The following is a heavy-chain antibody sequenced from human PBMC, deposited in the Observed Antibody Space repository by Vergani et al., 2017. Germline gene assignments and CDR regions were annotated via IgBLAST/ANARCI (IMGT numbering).Heavy chain of an antibody. J-gene: IGHJ5*02. Sequence: QVQLVQSGAEVKKPGASVKVSCKASGYTFTSYGISWVRQAPGQGLEWMGWISAYNGNTNYAQKLQGRVTMTTDTSTSTAYMELRSLRSDDTAVYYCAXDVRGYSGYDLFNWFDPWGQGTLVTVSS. D-gene: IGHD5-12*01. CDR2: ISAYNGNT. V-gene: IGHV1-18*01. CDR1: GYTFTSYG. CDR3: AXDVRGYSGYDLFNWFDP.